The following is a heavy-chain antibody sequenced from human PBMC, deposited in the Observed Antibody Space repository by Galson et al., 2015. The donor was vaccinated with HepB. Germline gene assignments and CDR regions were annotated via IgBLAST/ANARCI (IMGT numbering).Heavy chain of an antibody. CDR3: AREGEGGWTAIDAFDI. J-gene: IGHJ3*02. Sequence: SLRLSCAASGFTFSSYAMHWVRQAPGKGLEWVAVISYDGSNKYYADSVKGRFTISRDNSKNTLYLQMNSLRAEDTAVYYCAREGEGGWTAIDAFDIWGQGTMVTVSS. CDR2: ISYDGSNK. D-gene: IGHD6-19*01. V-gene: IGHV3-30*04. CDR1: GFTFSSYA.